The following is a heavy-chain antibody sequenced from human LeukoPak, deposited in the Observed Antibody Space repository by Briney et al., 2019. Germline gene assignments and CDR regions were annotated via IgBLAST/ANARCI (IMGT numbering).Heavy chain of an antibody. CDR2: ISGTNDDT. Sequence: GGSLRLSCVGSGFIFKLFAVGWVRQAPGKGLEWVSVISGTNDDTDYADSVRGHFTISRDNSLNTLFLQMDNLRAEDTAVYYCVKTYCSITRCSPGFDSWGQGTLITVSS. CDR1: GFIFKLFA. D-gene: IGHD3-10*01. J-gene: IGHJ4*02. V-gene: IGHV3-23*01. CDR3: VKTYCSITRCSPGFDS.